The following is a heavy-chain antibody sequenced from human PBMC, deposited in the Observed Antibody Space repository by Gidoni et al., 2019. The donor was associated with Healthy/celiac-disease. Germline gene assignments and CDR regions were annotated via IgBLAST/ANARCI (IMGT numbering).Heavy chain of an antibody. CDR2: IIPIFGTA. CDR1: GGTFSSYA. CDR3: ASRPLCGGDCYEYFQH. D-gene: IGHD2-21*02. V-gene: IGHV1-69*19. Sequence: QVQLVQSGAEVKKPGSSVKVSCKASGGTFSSYAISWVRQAPGQGLEWMGGIIPIFGTANYAQKFQGRVTITADESTSTAYMELSSLRSEDTAVYYCASRPLCGGDCYEYFQHWGQGTLVTVSS. J-gene: IGHJ1*01.